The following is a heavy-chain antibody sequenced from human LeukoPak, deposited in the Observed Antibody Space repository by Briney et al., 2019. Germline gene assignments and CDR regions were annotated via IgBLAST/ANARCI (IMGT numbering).Heavy chain of an antibody. CDR3: ARDGYYDFWSGYYFDY. CDR1: GFTFSSYS. J-gene: IGHJ4*02. V-gene: IGHV3-48*01. CDR2: ISSSSSSI. D-gene: IGHD3-3*01. Sequence: GGSLRLPCAASGFTFSSYSMNWVRQAPGKELEWVSYISSSSSSIFYTDSVKGRFTISRDNAKNSLYLQMNSLRAEDTAVYYCARDGYYDFWSGYYFDYWGQGTLVTVSS.